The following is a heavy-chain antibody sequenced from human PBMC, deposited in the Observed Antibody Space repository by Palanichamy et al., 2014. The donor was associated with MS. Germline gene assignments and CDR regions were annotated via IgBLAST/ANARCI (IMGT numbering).Heavy chain of an antibody. V-gene: IGHV3-66*02. J-gene: IGHJ5*02. D-gene: IGHD3-10*01. CDR3: ARDVTYYDGSGSIP. CDR1: GFTVSSNY. CDR2: IYSGGTT. Sequence: EVQLVQSGGGLVQPGGSLRLSCAASGFTVSSNYMSWVRQAPGKGLEWVSVIYSGGTTYYADSVKGRFTISRDNSKNTLYLQMNSLRAEDTAVYYCARDVTYYDGSGSIPWGQGTLVTVSS.